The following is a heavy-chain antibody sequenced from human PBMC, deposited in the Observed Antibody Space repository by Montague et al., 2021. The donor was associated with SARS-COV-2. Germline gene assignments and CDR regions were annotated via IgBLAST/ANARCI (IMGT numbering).Heavy chain of an antibody. CDR1: GGSISSYY. J-gene: IGHJ4*02. CDR3: ATLPSSTTIFGVVQGYYFDD. Sequence: SETLSLTCTVSGGSISSYYWSWIRQPAGKGLEWIGRIYSSGSTNYNPTLKSRVTISVDTAKNQFSLKLSSVTAADTAVYYCATLPSSTTIFGVVQGYYFDDWGQGTLVTVSS. V-gene: IGHV4-4*07. CDR2: IYSSGST. D-gene: IGHD3-3*01.